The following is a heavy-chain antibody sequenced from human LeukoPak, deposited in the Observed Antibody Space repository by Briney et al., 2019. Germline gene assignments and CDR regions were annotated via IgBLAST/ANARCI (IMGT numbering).Heavy chain of an antibody. V-gene: IGHV1-18*01. D-gene: IGHD3-10*01. CDR3: AKDPSTLETLHYYGSGSYLGDDY. Sequence: ASVKVSCKASGYTFTSYGISWVRQAPGQGLEWMGWISAYNGNTNYAQKLQGRVTMTTDTSTSTAYMELRSLRSDDTAVYYCAKDPSTLETLHYYGSGSYLGDDYWGQGTLVTVSS. CDR2: ISAYNGNT. J-gene: IGHJ4*02. CDR1: GYTFTSYG.